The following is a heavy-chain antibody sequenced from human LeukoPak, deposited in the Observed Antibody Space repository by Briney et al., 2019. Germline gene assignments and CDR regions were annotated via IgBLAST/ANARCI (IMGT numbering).Heavy chain of an antibody. Sequence: QPGGSLRLSCAASGFTVSSNYMSWVRPAPGKGLEWVSVIYSGGSTYYADSVKGRFTISRDNSKNTLYLQMNSLRAEDTAVYYCARASYYDSSGRFDYWGQGTLVTVSS. CDR2: IYSGGST. J-gene: IGHJ4*02. D-gene: IGHD3-22*01. CDR3: ARASYYDSSGRFDY. CDR1: GFTVSSNY. V-gene: IGHV3-66*01.